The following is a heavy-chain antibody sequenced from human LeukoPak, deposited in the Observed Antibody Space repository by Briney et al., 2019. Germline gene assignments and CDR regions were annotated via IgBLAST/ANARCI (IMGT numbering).Heavy chain of an antibody. CDR1: GFTFSSYW. Sequence: QPGGSLRLSCAASGFTFSSYWMHWVRQAPGKGLVWVSRINSDGSSTSYADSVKGRFTLSRDNAKNTLHLQMNSMRAEDTAVYYCTRAAYGVLDWGQGPLVTVSS. V-gene: IGHV3-74*01. J-gene: IGHJ4*02. CDR2: INSDGSST. CDR3: TRAAYGVLD. D-gene: IGHD4-17*01.